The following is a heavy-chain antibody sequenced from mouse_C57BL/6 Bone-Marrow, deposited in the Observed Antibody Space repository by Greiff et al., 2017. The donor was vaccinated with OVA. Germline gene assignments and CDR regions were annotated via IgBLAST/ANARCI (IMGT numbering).Heavy chain of an antibody. Sequence: EVKLEESGGDLVKPGGSLKLSCAASGFTFSSYGMSWVRQTPDKRLEWVATISSGGSYTYYPDSVKGRFTISRDNAKNTLYLQMSSLKSEDTAMYYCARRGWGFAYWGQGTLVTVSA. CDR3: ARRGWGFAY. V-gene: IGHV5-6*02. CDR1: GFTFSSYG. D-gene: IGHD3-3*01. CDR2: ISSGGSYT. J-gene: IGHJ3*01.